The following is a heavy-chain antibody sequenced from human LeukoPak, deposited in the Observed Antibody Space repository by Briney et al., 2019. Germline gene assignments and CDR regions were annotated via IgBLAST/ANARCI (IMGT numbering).Heavy chain of an antibody. V-gene: IGHV1-3*01. D-gene: IGHD3-10*01. J-gene: IGHJ4*02. Sequence: ASVKVSCKASGYTFTSYAMHWVRQAPGQRLEWMGWINAGNGNTKYSQKFQGRVTITRDTSASTAYMELSSLRSEDTAVYYCAREGSMVRGDIHYWGQGTLVTISS. CDR2: INAGNGNT. CDR1: GYTFTSYA. CDR3: AREGSMVRGDIHY.